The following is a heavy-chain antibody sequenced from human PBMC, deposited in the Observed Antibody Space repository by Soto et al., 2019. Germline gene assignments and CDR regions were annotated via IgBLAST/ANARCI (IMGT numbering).Heavy chain of an antibody. D-gene: IGHD6-19*01. CDR3: ARGVAGSGFDL. J-gene: IGHJ4*02. Sequence: SQTLSLTCAISGDSVSSNTAALNWIRSSPSRGLEWLGRTYYRSNWRHDYAVSVKSRITVNPDTSKNHFSLQLNSVTPDDTAVYYCARGVAGSGFDLWGQGILVTVS. CDR2: TYYRSNWRH. CDR1: GDSVSSNTAA. V-gene: IGHV6-1*01.